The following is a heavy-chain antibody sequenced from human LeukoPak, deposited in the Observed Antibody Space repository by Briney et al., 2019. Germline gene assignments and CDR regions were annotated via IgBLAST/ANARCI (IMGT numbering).Heavy chain of an antibody. CDR3: ARQRGASGGINWFDP. CDR2: IYPDDSDT. J-gene: IGHJ5*02. Sequence: GESLKISCETSGYSFTTYWIGWVRQMPGTGPEWVGAIYPDDSDTRYSPSFQGQVAISADKSVRTAYLQWSSLKASDTAMYYCARQRGASGGINWFDPWGQGTLVTVSS. CDR1: GYSFTTYW. D-gene: IGHD3-10*01. V-gene: IGHV5-51*01.